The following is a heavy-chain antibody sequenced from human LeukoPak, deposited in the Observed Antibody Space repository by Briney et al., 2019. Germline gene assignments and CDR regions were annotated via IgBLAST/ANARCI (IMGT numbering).Heavy chain of an antibody. CDR2: MHSAGST. V-gene: IGHV3-66*04. J-gene: IGHJ6*02. CDR1: GFTVSSKY. Sequence: GGSLRLSCAASGFTVSSKYMSWVRQAPGKGLEWVSIMHSAGSTYHADSVKGRFTISRDNSKNTLYLQMNSLRAEDTAVYYCARPPDHFYYAMDVWGQGTTVTVSS. CDR3: ARPPDHFYYAMDV. D-gene: IGHD2/OR15-2a*01.